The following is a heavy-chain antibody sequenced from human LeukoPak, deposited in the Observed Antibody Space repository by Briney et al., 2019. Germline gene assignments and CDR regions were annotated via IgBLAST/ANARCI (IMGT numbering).Heavy chain of an antibody. D-gene: IGHD4-11*01. J-gene: IGHJ4*02. Sequence: SETLSLTCAVSGYSISSGYYWGWIRQPPGKGLEWIGCIYHSGSTYYNPSLKSRVTISVDTSKNQFSLKLSSVTAADTAVYYCARRYSNYFFDYWGQGTLVTVSS. CDR1: GYSISSGYY. CDR2: IYHSGST. V-gene: IGHV4-38-2*01. CDR3: ARRYSNYFFDY.